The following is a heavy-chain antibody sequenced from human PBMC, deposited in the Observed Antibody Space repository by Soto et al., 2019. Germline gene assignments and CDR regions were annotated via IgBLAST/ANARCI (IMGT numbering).Heavy chain of an antibody. CDR3: ARGGDRYYDSSGFDY. Sequence: PSETLSLTCAVYGGSFSGYYWSWIRQLPGKGLEWIGEINHSGSTNYNPSLKSRVTISVDTSKNQFSLKLSSVTAADTAVYYCARGGDRYYDSSGFDYWGQGTLVTVSS. V-gene: IGHV4-34*01. CDR1: GGSFSGYY. CDR2: INHSGST. D-gene: IGHD3-22*01. J-gene: IGHJ4*02.